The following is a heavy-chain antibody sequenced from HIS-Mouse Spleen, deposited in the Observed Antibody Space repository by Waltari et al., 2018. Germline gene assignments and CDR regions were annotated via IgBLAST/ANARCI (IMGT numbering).Heavy chain of an antibody. Sequence: QVQLVQSGAEVKKPGASVKVSCKASGYTFTGYSMHLVRQAPGQGLEWMGWINPNSGGTNYAQKFQGRVTMTRDTSISTAYMELSRLRSDDTAVYYCARALGRHEEDAFDIWGQGTMVTVSS. D-gene: IGHD7-27*01. CDR3: ARALGRHEEDAFDI. CDR1: GYTFTGYS. J-gene: IGHJ3*02. V-gene: IGHV1-2*02. CDR2: INPNSGGT.